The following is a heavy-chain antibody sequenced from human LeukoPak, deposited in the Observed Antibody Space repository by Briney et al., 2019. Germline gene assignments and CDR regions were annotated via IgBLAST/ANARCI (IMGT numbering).Heavy chain of an antibody. J-gene: IGHJ6*02. CDR2: IYYSGST. V-gene: IGHV4-59*01. Sequence: SETLSLTCTVSGGSISSYYWSWIRQPPGKGLEWIGYIYYSGSTNYNPSLKSRVTISVDTSKNQFSLKLSSVTAADTAVYYCARDLKSGSYWGDYYYGMDVWGQGTTVTVSS. CDR3: ARDLKSGSYWGDYYYGMDV. CDR1: GGSISSYY. D-gene: IGHD1-26*01.